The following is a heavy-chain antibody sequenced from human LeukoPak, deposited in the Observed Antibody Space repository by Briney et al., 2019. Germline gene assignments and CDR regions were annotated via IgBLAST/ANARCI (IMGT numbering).Heavy chain of an antibody. J-gene: IGHJ4*02. CDR1: GYTFTGYY. D-gene: IGHD3-22*01. CDR2: INPNSGGT. V-gene: IGHV1-2*02. CDR3: ARGPAHYYDSSGYPNY. Sequence: ASVKVSCKASGYTFTGYYMHWVRQAPGQGLEWMGWINPNSGGTNYAQKFQGRVTMTRDTSISTAYMELSRLRSDDTAVYYCARGPAHYYDSSGYPNYWGQGTLVTVSS.